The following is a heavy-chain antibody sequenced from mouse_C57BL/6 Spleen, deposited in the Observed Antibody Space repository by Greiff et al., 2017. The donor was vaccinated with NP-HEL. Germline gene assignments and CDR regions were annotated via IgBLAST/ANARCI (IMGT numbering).Heavy chain of an antibody. V-gene: IGHV8-12*01. Sequence: QVTLKEPGPGILQSSQTLSLTCSFSGFSLSTSGMGVSWIRQPSGKGLEWLAHIYWDDDKRYNPSLKSRLTISKDTSRNQVFLKITSVDTADTATYYCARYYGSTHWYFDVWGTGTTVTVSS. CDR3: ARYYGSTHWYFDV. CDR1: GFSLSTSGMG. J-gene: IGHJ1*03. D-gene: IGHD1-1*01. CDR2: IYWDDDK.